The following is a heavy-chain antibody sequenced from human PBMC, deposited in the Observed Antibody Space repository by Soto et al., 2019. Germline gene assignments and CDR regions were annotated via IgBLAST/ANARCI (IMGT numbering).Heavy chain of an antibody. D-gene: IGHD6-13*01. CDR3: ARSAYSCTWYTPEVFYHYFMDV. CDR1: GASISSYY. CDR2: IYHSGST. J-gene: IGHJ6*03. V-gene: IGHV4-59*08. Sequence: SETLSLTCTVSGASISSYYWSWIRQPPGKGLEWIGYIYHSGSTNYNPSLMSRVTISVDTSKTQFSLKLSSVTAADTAVYYCARSAYSCTWYTPEVFYHYFMDVRGEGTKVTVSS.